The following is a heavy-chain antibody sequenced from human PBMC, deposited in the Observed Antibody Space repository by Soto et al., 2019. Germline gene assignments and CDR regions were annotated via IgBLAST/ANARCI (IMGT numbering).Heavy chain of an antibody. CDR1: GGSISSGDYY. D-gene: IGHD5-12*01. J-gene: IGHJ4*02. CDR2: IYYSGST. V-gene: IGHV4-30-4*01. Sequence: QVQLQESGPGLVKPSQTLSLTCTVSGGSISSGDYYWSWIRQPPGKGLEWIGYIYYSGSTYYNPSLKSLFTISVDTSKNQFSLKRSSVTAADTAVYYCAREMATINGYYFDYWGQGTLVTVSS. CDR3: AREMATINGYYFDY.